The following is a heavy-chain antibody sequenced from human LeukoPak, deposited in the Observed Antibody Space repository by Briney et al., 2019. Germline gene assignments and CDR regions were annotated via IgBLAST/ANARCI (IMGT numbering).Heavy chain of an antibody. D-gene: IGHD3-9*01. CDR1: GFTFISYA. CDR2: ISYDGSNK. V-gene: IGHV3-30*04. CDR3: ASQYYNILTGHYTSIDY. Sequence: PGRSLRLSCAASGFTFISYAMHWVRQAPGKGPEWVAVISYDGSNKYYADSVKGRFTISRDNSKNTLYLQMNSLSAEDTAVYYCASQYYNILTGHYTSIDYWGQGTLVTVSS. J-gene: IGHJ4*02.